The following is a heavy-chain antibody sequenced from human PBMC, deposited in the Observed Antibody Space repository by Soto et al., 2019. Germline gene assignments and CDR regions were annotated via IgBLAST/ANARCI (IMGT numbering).Heavy chain of an antibody. Sequence: ASVKVSCKASGGTFTSYAISWVRQAPGQGLEWMGGIIPIFGTANYAQKFQGRVTITADKSTSTAYMELSSLRSEDTAVYYCASQYSSSSYYGMDVWGQGTTVTVSS. CDR3: ASQYSSSSYYGMDV. J-gene: IGHJ6*02. D-gene: IGHD6-13*01. CDR2: IIPIFGTA. V-gene: IGHV1-69*06. CDR1: GGTFTSYA.